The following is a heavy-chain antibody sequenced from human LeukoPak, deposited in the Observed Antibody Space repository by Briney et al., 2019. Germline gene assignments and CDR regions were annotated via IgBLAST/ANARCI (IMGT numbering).Heavy chain of an antibody. CDR2: IYYSGST. D-gene: IGHD6-19*01. Sequence: PSETLSLTCTVSGGSISSSSYYWGWIRQPPGKGLEWIGSIYYSGSTYYNPSLNSRVTISVDTSKNQFSLKLSSVTAADTAVYYCARHTRKWLSPNWFDPWGQGTLVTVSS. V-gene: IGHV4-39*01. CDR3: ARHTRKWLSPNWFDP. J-gene: IGHJ5*02. CDR1: GGSISSSSYY.